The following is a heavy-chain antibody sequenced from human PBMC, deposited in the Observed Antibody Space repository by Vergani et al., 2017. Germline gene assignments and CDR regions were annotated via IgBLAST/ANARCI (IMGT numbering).Heavy chain of an antibody. CDR1: GYTFTSYY. CDR2: INPSGGST. CDR3: AREMIVVVPAAWPGSSGMDV. Sequence: QVQLVLSGAAVKKPGASVKVSCKASGYTFTSYYMHWVRQAPGQGLVWMGIINPSGGSTSYAQKFQGRVTMTRDTSTRTVYMELSSLRSEDTAVYYCAREMIVVVPAAWPGSSGMDVWGEGTTVTVSS. J-gene: IGHJ6*04. D-gene: IGHD2-2*01. V-gene: IGHV1-46*01.